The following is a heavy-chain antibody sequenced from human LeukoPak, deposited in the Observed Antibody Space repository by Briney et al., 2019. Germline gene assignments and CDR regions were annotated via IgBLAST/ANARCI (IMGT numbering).Heavy chain of an antibody. CDR3: ARSRMVVRTGRPVPNFDY. D-gene: IGHD2-15*01. Sequence: SETLSLTCAVYGGSFSGYYWSWIRQPPGKGLEWIGEINHSGSTNYNPSLKSRVTISVDTSKNQFSLKLSSVTAADTAVYYCARSRMVVRTGRPVPNFDYWGQGTLVTVPS. CDR2: INHSGST. J-gene: IGHJ4*02. V-gene: IGHV4-34*01. CDR1: GGSFSGYY.